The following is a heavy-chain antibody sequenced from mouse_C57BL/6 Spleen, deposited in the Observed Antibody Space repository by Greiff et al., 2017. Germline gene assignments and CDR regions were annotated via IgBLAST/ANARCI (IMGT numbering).Heavy chain of an antibody. CDR2: INPSSGYT. CDR3: ARSGYGYDGPMDY. CDR1: GYTFTSYW. D-gene: IGHD2-2*01. J-gene: IGHJ4*01. Sequence: QVQLQQSGAELAKPGASVKLSCKASGYTFTSYWMHWVKQRPGQGLEWIGYINPSSGYTKYNQKFKDKATLTADQSSSTAYMQLSSLTYADSAVYYCARSGYGYDGPMDYWGQGTSVTVSS. V-gene: IGHV1-7*01.